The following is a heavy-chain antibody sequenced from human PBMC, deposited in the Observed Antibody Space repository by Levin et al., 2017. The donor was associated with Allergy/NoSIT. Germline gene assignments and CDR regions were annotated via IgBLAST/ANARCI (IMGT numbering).Heavy chain of an antibody. CDR1: GYSFTNYG. D-gene: IGHD6-19*01. J-gene: IGHJ4*02. Sequence: GASVKVSCKASGYSFTNYGIHWVRQAPGQGLEWMGWISGYNGNTNYAQKFQGRVTVTTDTSSSTAYMELRSLRSDDTAIYYCARSDTYYFPSSGDYWGQGTLVTVSS. V-gene: IGHV1-18*01. CDR2: ISGYNGNT. CDR3: ARSDTYYFPSSGDY.